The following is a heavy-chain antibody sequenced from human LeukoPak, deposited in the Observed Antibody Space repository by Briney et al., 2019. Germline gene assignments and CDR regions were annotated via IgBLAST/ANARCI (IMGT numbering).Heavy chain of an antibody. Sequence: ASVKVSCKASGYTFTGYYMHWVRQAPGQGLEWLGWINPNSGGTNYAQTFQGRVTMTRDTSISTAYMELRSLRSEDTAVYYCARDWGKRGYSAYDLKAAFDYWGQGTLVSVSS. CDR3: ARDWGKRGYSAYDLKAAFDY. V-gene: IGHV1-2*02. CDR2: INPNSGGT. J-gene: IGHJ4*02. CDR1: GYTFTGYY. D-gene: IGHD5-12*01.